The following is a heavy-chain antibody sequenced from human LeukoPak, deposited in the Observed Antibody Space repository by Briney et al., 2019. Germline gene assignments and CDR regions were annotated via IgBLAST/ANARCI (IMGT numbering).Heavy chain of an antibody. V-gene: IGHV3-30-3*01. J-gene: IGHJ6*02. D-gene: IGHD3-16*01. CDR1: GFSLSRNA. Sequence: TGGSLRLSCAVSGFSLSRNAMTWARQAPGKGLEWVAVISYDGDNEYYADSVKGQFTISRDNSKDRLYLQMNSLRPEDTAMYYCARVRGGRSWYYYGMDVWGRGTTVTVSS. CDR3: ARVRGGRSWYYYGMDV. CDR2: ISYDGDNE.